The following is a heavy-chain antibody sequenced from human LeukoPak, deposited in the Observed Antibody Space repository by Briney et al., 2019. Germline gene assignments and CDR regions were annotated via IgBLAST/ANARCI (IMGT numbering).Heavy chain of an antibody. CDR3: ARGVRVLGSYYYYYYYMDV. CDR1: GGSFSGYY. CDR2: INHSGST. J-gene: IGHJ6*03. V-gene: IGHV4-34*01. D-gene: IGHD1-26*01. Sequence: SETRSLTCAVYGGSFSGYYWSWVRQPPGKGREWMGEINHSGSTNYNPCLRSRVTISVETSKNQYSRRLSAVTGGDTAVYYSARGVRVLGSYYYYYYYMDVWGKGTTVTISS.